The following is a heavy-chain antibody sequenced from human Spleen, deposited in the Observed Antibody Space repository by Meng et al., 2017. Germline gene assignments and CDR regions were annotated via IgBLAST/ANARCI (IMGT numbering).Heavy chain of an antibody. D-gene: IGHD4-11*01. Sequence: VPLQQGGAGLLKPSETLSLTCAVYGGSFSGYYWSWIRQPPGKGLEWIGEINHSGSTNYNPSLESRATISVDTSQNNLSLKLSSVTAADSAVYYCARGPTTMAHDFDYWGQGTLVTVSS. J-gene: IGHJ4*02. CDR1: GGSFSGYY. CDR2: INHSGST. CDR3: ARGPTTMAHDFDY. V-gene: IGHV4-34*01.